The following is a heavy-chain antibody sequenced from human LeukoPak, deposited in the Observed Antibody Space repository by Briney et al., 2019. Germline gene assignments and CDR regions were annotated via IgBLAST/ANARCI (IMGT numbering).Heavy chain of an antibody. V-gene: IGHV3-43*02. CDR2: INGDGGST. D-gene: IGHD3-22*01. CDR3: AKERVHYYDSSGYPRAFDI. J-gene: IGHJ3*02. Sequence: GGSLRLSCAASGFTFDDYAMHWVRQAPGKGLEWVSLINGDGGSTYYADSVKGRFTISRDNSKNTLYLQMNSLRAEDTAVYYCAKERVHYYDSSGYPRAFDIWGQGTMVTVSS. CDR1: GFTFDDYA.